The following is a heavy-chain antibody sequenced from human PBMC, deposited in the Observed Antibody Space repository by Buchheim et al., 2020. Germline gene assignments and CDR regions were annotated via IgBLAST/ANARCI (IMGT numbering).Heavy chain of an antibody. Sequence: QVQLVESGGGVVQPGGSLRLSCAASGFTFSSYGMHWVRQAPGKGLEWVTVISYDGSNKHHADSVTGRFTISRDNSKHTLNLQMNSLRAEDTAVYYCGKGISMRTEVTSMDVWGQGTT. D-gene: IGHD3-22*01. J-gene: IGHJ6*02. CDR3: GKGISMRTEVTSMDV. V-gene: IGHV3-30*18. CDR1: GFTFSSYG. CDR2: ISYDGSNK.